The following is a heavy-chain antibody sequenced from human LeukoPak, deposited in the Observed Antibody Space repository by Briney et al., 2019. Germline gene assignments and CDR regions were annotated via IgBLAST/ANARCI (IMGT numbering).Heavy chain of an antibody. V-gene: IGHV4-61*02. J-gene: IGHJ4*02. D-gene: IGHD6-19*01. CDR3: ARDPQWLDGNDY. CDR1: GGSISSGSYY. Sequence: PSETLSLTCTVSGGSISSGSYYWSWIRQPAGKGLEWIGRIYTSGSTNYNPSLKSRATISVDTSKNQFSLKLSSVTAADTAVYYCARDPQWLDGNDYWGQGTLVTVSS. CDR2: IYTSGST.